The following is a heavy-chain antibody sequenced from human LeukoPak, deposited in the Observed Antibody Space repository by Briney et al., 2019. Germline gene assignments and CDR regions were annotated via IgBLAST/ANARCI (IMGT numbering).Heavy chain of an antibody. CDR1: GFTFSSYS. V-gene: IGHV3-21*01. D-gene: IGHD3-10*01. J-gene: IGHJ4*02. CDR2: IRSSSSYI. CDR3: ARGGLDVLLWFGESR. Sequence: GGSLRLSCAASGFTFSSYSMNWVRQAPGKGLGWVSSIRSSSSYIYYADSVKGRFTISRDNAKNSLYLQMNSLRAEDTAVYYCARGGLDVLLWFGESRWGQGTLVTVSS.